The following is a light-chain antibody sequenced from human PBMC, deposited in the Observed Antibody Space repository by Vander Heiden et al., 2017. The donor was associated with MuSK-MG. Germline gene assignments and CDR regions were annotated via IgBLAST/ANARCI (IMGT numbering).Light chain of an antibody. J-gene: IGKJ4*01. CDR2: EGS. Sequence: DVVMTQTPLSLSVTPGQPASISCKSSQSLLHSDGKTYLYWYLQKPGQPPQLLIYEGSNRCYGVLDRFSGRGSGTDFTLKISRVEVEDVGVYYCRQRIQLPLTFGGWTKVEIK. CDR3: RQRIQLPLT. V-gene: IGKV2D-29*01. CDR1: QSLLHSDGKTY.